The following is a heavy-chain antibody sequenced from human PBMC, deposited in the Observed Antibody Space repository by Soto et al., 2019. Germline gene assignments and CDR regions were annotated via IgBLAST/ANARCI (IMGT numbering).Heavy chain of an antibody. V-gene: IGHV1-69*01. CDR2: IIPMFGST. J-gene: IGHJ3*02. D-gene: IGHD1-26*01. CDR3: ARSQGGEFQLLDAFDI. Sequence: QVQLVQSGAEVKKPGSSVKVSCKASGGTFSTSSVSWVRQAPGQGLEWMGGIIPMFGSTKYAQTFQDRVTGTLQQSTSTVYMELSSLRSDDPAVYYCARSQGGEFQLLDAFDIWGQGTKVTVSS. CDR1: GGTFSTSS.